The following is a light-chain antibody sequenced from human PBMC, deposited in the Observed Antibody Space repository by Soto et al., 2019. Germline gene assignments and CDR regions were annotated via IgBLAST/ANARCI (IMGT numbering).Light chain of an antibody. V-gene: IGLV2-14*01. Sequence: LGQSITISCTGTTRDIAGYNYISWYQQLPGKAPKLMIYQVTIRPSGISNRFSGSKSGNTASLTISGLQAEDESHYYCSSFTSVSTYVFGTGTKVTVL. CDR3: SSFTSVSTYV. CDR2: QVT. CDR1: TRDIAGYNY. J-gene: IGLJ1*01.